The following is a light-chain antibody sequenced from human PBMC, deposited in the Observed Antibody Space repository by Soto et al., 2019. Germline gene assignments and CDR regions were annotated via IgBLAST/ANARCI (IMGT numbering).Light chain of an antibody. CDR3: LQALQTPLT. J-gene: IGKJ3*01. V-gene: IGKV2-40*01. CDR2: TVS. Sequence: DIGMTQTPLSLTVTPGEPASISCRSSQSLLDSDDGNTYLDWYLQKPGQSPQLLIYTVSYRASGVPDRFSGSGSGTDFTLKISRVEAEDVGVYYCLQALQTPLTFGPGTKVDIK. CDR1: QSLLDSDDGNTY.